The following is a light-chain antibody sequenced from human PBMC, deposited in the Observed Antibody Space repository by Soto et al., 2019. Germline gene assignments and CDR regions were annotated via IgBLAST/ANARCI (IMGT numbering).Light chain of an antibody. CDR3: QQANSFPFS. J-gene: IGKJ4*01. Sequence: DIQMTQSPSSVSASVGDRVTITCRASQDFSSRLVWYQQKPGKAPKLLMYGASRLQSGVPSRFSGSGSGTEFTLTISSLQPEDFATYYCQQANSFPFSFGGGTKIEIK. CDR2: GAS. CDR1: QDFSSR. V-gene: IGKV1D-12*01.